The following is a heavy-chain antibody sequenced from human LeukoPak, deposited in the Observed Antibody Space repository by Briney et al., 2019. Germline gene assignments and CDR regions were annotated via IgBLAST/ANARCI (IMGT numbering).Heavy chain of an antibody. J-gene: IGHJ2*01. Sequence: ASVKVSCKASGYTCTSYYMHWVRQAPGQGLEWMGIINPSGGSTSYAQKFQGRVTMTRDTSTSTVYMELSSLRSADTAVYYCARETPTQDYGDYQPVRWYSWYFDLWGRGTLVTVSS. V-gene: IGHV1-46*01. CDR3: ARETPTQDYGDYQPVRWYSWYFDL. CDR1: GYTCTSYY. D-gene: IGHD4-17*01. CDR2: INPSGGST.